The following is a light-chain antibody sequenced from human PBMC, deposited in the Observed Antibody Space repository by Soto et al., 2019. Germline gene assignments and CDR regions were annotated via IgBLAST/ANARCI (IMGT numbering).Light chain of an antibody. Sequence: DIQMTQSPSSLSASVGDRVTITCRASQAIRNSLAWYQQKPGKVPSLLIYAASTLRPGVPSRFSGSGSGTDFTLTISSLQTEDVATYYCQKYFSAPFTFGPGTKLGIK. V-gene: IGKV1-27*01. J-gene: IGKJ3*01. CDR2: AAS. CDR1: QAIRNS. CDR3: QKYFSAPFT.